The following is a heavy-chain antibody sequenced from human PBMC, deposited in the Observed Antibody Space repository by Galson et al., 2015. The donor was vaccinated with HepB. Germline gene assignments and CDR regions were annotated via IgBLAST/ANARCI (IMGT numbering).Heavy chain of an antibody. CDR1: GYTFTSYG. V-gene: IGHV1-18*01. CDR3: ARNYLYCSGGSCYSSPFDY. CDR2: ISAYNGNT. J-gene: IGHJ4*02. Sequence: SVKVSCKAPGYTFTSYGISWVRQAPGQGLEWMGWISAYNGNTNYAQKLQGRVTMTTDTSTSTAYMELRSLRSDDTAVYYRARNYLYCSGGSCYSSPFDYWGQGTLVTVSS. D-gene: IGHD2-15*01.